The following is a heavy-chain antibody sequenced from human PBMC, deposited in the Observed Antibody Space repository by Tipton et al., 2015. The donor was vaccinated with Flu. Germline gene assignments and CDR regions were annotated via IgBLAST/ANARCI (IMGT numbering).Heavy chain of an antibody. Sequence: TLSLTCTVSGGSLSGYYWSWIRQPAGKGLECIGRIYTGGSSYYNPSLKSRVTMSVDTSKNQFSLELDSMTAADTAVYFCARDGYSGYDFGYYFDSWGQGTLDTVTT. J-gene: IGHJ4*02. CDR1: GGSLSGYY. CDR3: ARDGYSGYDFGYYFDS. CDR2: IYTGGSS. V-gene: IGHV4-4*07. D-gene: IGHD5-12*01.